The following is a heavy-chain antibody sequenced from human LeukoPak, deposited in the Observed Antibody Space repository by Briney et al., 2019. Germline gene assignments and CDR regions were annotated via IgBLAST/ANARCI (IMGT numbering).Heavy chain of an antibody. CDR1: GFNIGPYA. CDR2: IKADGSGT. D-gene: IGHD1-1*01. V-gene: IGHV3-43*02. J-gene: IGHJ6*02. CDR3: ATWAFYHNLDV. Sequence: GGSLRLSCAASGFNIGPYAMYWVRQGPGRGLEWVSVIKADGSGTFYSDSVRGRFTTSRDNSKNSLYLQMSSLTSVDTALYYCATWAFYHNLDVWGQGTTDAVSS.